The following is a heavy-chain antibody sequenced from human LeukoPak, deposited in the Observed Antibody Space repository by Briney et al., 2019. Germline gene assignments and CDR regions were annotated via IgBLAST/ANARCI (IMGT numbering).Heavy chain of an antibody. CDR1: GFTFINAW. Sequence: GGSLRLSCAASGFTFINAWMAWVRQATGKGLEWVSTITTSGDRYYPGSVKGRFTISRENAKNSLYLQMNSLRAGDTAMYYCAREACNGNSCYLLDYWGQGTLVTVSS. J-gene: IGHJ4*02. CDR3: AREACNGNSCYLLDY. V-gene: IGHV3-13*01. D-gene: IGHD2-15*01. CDR2: ITTSGDR.